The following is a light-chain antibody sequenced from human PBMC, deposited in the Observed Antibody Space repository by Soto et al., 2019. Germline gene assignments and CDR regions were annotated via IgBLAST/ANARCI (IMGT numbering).Light chain of an antibody. Sequence: EIVLTQSPATLSLSPGERATLSCRASQSVSSNLAWYQQKRGQAPRLLIYDVSNRATGIPARFSGSGSGTDFTLTISSLEPEDFAVYYCQQRSNWPLTFGGGTKVDIK. CDR2: DVS. CDR3: QQRSNWPLT. V-gene: IGKV3-11*01. CDR1: QSVSSN. J-gene: IGKJ4*01.